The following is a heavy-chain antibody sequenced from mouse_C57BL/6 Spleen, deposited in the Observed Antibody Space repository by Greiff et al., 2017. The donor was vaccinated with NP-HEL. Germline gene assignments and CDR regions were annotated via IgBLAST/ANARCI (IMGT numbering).Heavy chain of an antibody. CDR1: GFSLTSYG. CDR2: IWSGGST. CDR3: ALYYDYVYWYFDV. D-gene: IGHD2-4*01. Sequence: QVQLKESGPGLVQPSQSLSITCTVSGFSLTSYGVHWVRQSPGKGLEWLGVIWSGGSTDYNAAFISRLSISKDNSKSQVFFKMNSLQADDTAIYYCALYYDYVYWYFDVWGTGTTVTVSS. J-gene: IGHJ1*03. V-gene: IGHV2-2*01.